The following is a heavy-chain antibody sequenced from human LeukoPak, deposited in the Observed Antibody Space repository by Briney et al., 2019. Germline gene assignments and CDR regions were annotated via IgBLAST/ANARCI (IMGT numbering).Heavy chain of an antibody. CDR1: GDSISSKNAA. CDR2: TYYRSKWYN. J-gene: IGHJ2*01. V-gene: IGHV6-1*01. Sequence: SQTLSLTCAISGDSISSKNAAWNWIRQSPSRGLEWLGRTYYRSKWYNEYAVSVKSRITINPDTSKNQFSLQLNSVTPEDTAVYFCARAVGYFDLWGRGTLSLSPQ. CDR3: ARAVGYFDL.